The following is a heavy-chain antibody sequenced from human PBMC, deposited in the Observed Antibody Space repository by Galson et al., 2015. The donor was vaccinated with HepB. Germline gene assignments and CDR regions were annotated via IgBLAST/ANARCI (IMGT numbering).Heavy chain of an antibody. V-gene: IGHV3-7*01. CDR1: GFTFSSYW. CDR3: ARDPLAEYSGSYSAAYYYYYMDV. Sequence: SLRLSCAASGFTFSSYWMSWVRQAPGKGLEWVANIKQDGSEKYYVDSVKGRFTISRDNAKNSLYLQMNSLRAEDTAVYYCARDPLAEYSGSYSAAYYYYYMDVWGKGTTVTVSS. D-gene: IGHD1-26*01. CDR2: IKQDGSEK. J-gene: IGHJ6*03.